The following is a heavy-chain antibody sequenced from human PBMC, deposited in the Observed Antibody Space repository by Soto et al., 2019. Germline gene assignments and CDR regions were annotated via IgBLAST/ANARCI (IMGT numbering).Heavy chain of an antibody. CDR2: ISSSSSYT. D-gene: IGHD6-19*01. Sequence: GGSLRLSCAASGFTFGDYYMSWIRQAPGKGLEWVSYISSSSSYTNYADSVKGRFTISRDNAKNSLYLQMNSLRAEDTAVYYCARPRLKQWPNPSYYWGQGTLVTVSS. J-gene: IGHJ4*02. V-gene: IGHV3-11*06. CDR3: ARPRLKQWPNPSYY. CDR1: GFTFGDYY.